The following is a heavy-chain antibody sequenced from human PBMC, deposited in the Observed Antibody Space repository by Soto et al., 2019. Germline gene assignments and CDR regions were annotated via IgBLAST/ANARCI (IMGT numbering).Heavy chain of an antibody. V-gene: IGHV4-59*08. CDR2: IYYSGST. J-gene: IGHJ6*03. CDR1: GGSISSYY. CDR3: ARGGRGVGEDLYYYYYYMDV. Sequence: SETLSLTCTVSGGSISSYYWSWIRQPPGKGLEWIGYIYYSGSTNYNPSLKSRVTISVDTSKNQFSLKLSSVTAADTAVYYCARGGRGVGEDLYYYYYYMDVWGKGTTVTVSS. D-gene: IGHD3-10*01.